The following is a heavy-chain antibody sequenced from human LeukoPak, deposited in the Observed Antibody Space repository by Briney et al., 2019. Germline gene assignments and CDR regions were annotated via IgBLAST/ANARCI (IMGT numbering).Heavy chain of an antibody. D-gene: IGHD6-19*01. J-gene: IGHJ4*02. CDR2: IYYSGSI. CDR1: GGSISDSNYF. V-gene: IGHV4-39*01. CDR3: ARFDRREQGLPFDY. Sequence: SERRSLTCTVSGGSISDSNYFWGWIRQPPGKGLEWIGNIYYSGSISYNPSLKSRVTISVDTSKNQFSLKLTSVIAADTAMYYCARFDRREQGLPFDYWGQGTLVTVSA.